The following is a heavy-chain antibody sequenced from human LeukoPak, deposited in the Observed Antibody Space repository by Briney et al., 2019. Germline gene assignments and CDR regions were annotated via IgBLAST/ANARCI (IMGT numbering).Heavy chain of an antibody. CDR3: ARWYYDFWSGSAEAFDI. Sequence: ASVKVSCKASGYTFTSYGISWVRQAPGQGLEWMGWISAYNGNTNYAQKLQGRVTMTTDTSTSTAYMELRSPRSDDTAVYYCARWYYDFWSGSAEAFDIWGQGTMVTVSS. CDR2: ISAYNGNT. J-gene: IGHJ3*02. D-gene: IGHD3-3*01. CDR1: GYTFTSYG. V-gene: IGHV1-18*01.